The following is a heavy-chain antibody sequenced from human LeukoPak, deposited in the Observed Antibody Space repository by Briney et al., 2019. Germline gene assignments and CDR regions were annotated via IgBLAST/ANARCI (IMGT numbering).Heavy chain of an antibody. J-gene: IGHJ4*02. D-gene: IGHD5-12*01. CDR3: ARVKIRGYSGYDFDY. Sequence: APVKVSCKASGYTFTGYYMHWVRLAPGQGLEWMGWINPNSGGTNYAQKFQGRVTMTRDTSISTAYMELSRLRSDDTAVYYCARVKIRGYSGYDFDYWGQGTLVTVSS. CDR1: GYTFTGYY. CDR2: INPNSGGT. V-gene: IGHV1-2*02.